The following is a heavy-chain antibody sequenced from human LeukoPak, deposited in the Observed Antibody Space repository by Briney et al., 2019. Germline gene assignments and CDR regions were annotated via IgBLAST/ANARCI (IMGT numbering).Heavy chain of an antibody. CDR1: GGSISSSSYY. CDR3: ASRIAVSKFDY. Sequence: PSETLSLTCTVSGGSISSSSYYWGWIRQPPGKGLEWIGSIYYSGSTYYNPSLKSRVTISVDTSKNQFSLRLSSVTAADTAVYYCASRIAVSKFDYWGQGTLVTASS. D-gene: IGHD6-19*01. CDR2: IYYSGST. V-gene: IGHV4-39*07. J-gene: IGHJ4*02.